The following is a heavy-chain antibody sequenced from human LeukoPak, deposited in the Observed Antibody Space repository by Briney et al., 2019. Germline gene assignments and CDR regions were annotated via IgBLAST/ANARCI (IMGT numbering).Heavy chain of an antibody. CDR2: IYGGGST. V-gene: IGHV3-53*01. D-gene: IGHD3-16*01. J-gene: IGHJ6*04. CDR3: AKIGELRTMDV. CDR1: GFTVSSNY. Sequence: GGALRLSCAASGFTVSSNYMSWVRQAPGKGLEWVSVIYGGGSTYYADSVKGRFTTSRDNSKNTLYLQMNSLRAEDTAVYHCAKIGELRTMDVWGKGTTVTVSS.